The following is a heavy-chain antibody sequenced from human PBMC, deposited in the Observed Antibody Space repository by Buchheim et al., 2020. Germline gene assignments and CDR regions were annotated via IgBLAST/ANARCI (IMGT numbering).Heavy chain of an antibody. CDR2: ISSSSSYT. Sequence: QVQLVESGGGLVKPGGSLRLSCAASGFTFSDYYMSWIRQAPGKGLEWVSYISSSSSYTNYADSVKGRFTISRDTAKNSLYLQMNSLRAEDTAVYYCARAAGSGGLVATYYYGMDVWGQGTT. CDR3: ARAAGSGGLVATYYYGMDV. J-gene: IGHJ6*02. V-gene: IGHV3-11*06. D-gene: IGHD2-15*01. CDR1: GFTFSDYY.